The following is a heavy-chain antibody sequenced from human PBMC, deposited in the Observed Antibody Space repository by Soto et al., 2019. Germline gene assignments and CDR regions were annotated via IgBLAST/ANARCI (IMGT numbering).Heavy chain of an antibody. CDR3: ATWGRGDCGGDCYLDY. Sequence: GASVKVSCKASGYTFTGYYMHWVRQAPGQGLEWMGWINPNSGGTNFAQKFQGWVTMTRDTSISTVYMELTRLTSDDTAVYYCATWGRGDCGGDCYLDYWGQGSPVTGSS. CDR1: GYTFTGYY. D-gene: IGHD2-21*02. V-gene: IGHV1-2*04. J-gene: IGHJ4*02. CDR2: INPNSGGT.